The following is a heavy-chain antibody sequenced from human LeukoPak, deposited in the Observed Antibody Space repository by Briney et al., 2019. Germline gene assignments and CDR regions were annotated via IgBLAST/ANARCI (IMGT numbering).Heavy chain of an antibody. CDR1: GFTFNSYW. Sequence: PGGSLRLPCAASGFTFNSYWMHWVRQAPGKGLVWVSRINSDGISTSYADSVKGRFTISRDNAKNTLYLQMNSLRAEDTAVYYCARGVSGTYRLDYWGKGTLVTVSS. J-gene: IGHJ4*02. CDR2: INSDGIST. D-gene: IGHD3-16*02. V-gene: IGHV3-74*01. CDR3: ARGVSGTYRLDY.